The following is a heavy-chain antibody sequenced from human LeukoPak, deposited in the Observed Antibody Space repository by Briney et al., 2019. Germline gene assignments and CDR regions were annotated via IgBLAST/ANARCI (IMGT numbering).Heavy chain of an antibody. CDR3: ARGRLRYFDWLLPDY. D-gene: IGHD3-9*01. Sequence: PGESLKISCKGSGYSFTSYWIGWVRQMPGKGLEWTGIIYPGDSDTRYSPSFQGQVTISADKSISTAYLQWSSLKASDTAMYYCARGRLRYFDWLLPDYWGQGTLVTVSS. J-gene: IGHJ4*02. CDR2: IYPGDSDT. V-gene: IGHV5-51*01. CDR1: GYSFTSYW.